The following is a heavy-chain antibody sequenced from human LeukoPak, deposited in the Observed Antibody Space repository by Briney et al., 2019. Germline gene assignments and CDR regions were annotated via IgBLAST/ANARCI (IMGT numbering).Heavy chain of an antibody. CDR2: ITNSGNSK. D-gene: IGHD3-22*01. V-gene: IGHV3-48*01. Sequence: GGSLRLSCAASEFTFSSYSMNWVRQAPGKGLEWVSYITNSGNSKSYADSVKGRFTISRDNTKSSLYLQMNGLRAEDTAVYYCAREDSSGHYVSAFDIWGQGTMVTVSS. CDR3: AREDSSGHYVSAFDI. J-gene: IGHJ3*02. CDR1: EFTFSSYS.